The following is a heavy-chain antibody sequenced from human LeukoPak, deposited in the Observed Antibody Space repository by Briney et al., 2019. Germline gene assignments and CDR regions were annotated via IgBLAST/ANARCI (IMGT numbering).Heavy chain of an antibody. D-gene: IGHD6-13*01. CDR2: IYTSGST. CDR1: GGSISSGSYY. V-gene: IGHV4-61*02. Sequence: SETLSLTCTVSGGSISSGSYYWSWIRQPAGKGLEWIGRIYTSGSTKYNPSLKSRVTISIHTSKNQFSLKLSSVTAADTAVYFCARARGMAAAGNWFDPWGQGTLVTVSS. J-gene: IGHJ5*02. CDR3: ARARGMAAAGNWFDP.